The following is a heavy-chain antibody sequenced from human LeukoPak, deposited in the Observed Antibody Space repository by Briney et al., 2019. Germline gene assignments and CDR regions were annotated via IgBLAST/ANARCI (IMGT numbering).Heavy chain of an antibody. CDR3: ARERYCSGGSYYSGDFFAFDI. V-gene: IGHV1-69*01. J-gene: IGHJ3*02. CDR2: IIPIFGTA. Sequence: SVKVSCKASGGTFSSYAISWVRQAPGQGLEWMGGIIPIFGTANYAQKFQGRVTITADESTSTAYMELSSLRSEDTAVYYCARERYCSGGSYYSGDFFAFDIWGQGTMVTVSS. CDR1: GGTFSSYA. D-gene: IGHD2-15*01.